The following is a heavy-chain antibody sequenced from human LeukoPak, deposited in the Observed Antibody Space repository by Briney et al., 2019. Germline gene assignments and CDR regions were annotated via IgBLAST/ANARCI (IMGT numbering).Heavy chain of an antibody. J-gene: IGHJ4*02. CDR1: GFTVSSNY. CDR3: AKSSGSHWGFDY. Sequence: AGGSLRLSCAASGFTVSSNYMSWVRQAPGKGLEWVSVFYSGGSTYCADSVKGRFTISRDSSKNTLYLQMNSLRAEDTAVYYCAKSSGSHWGFDYWGQGTLVTVSS. D-gene: IGHD1-26*01. V-gene: IGHV3-53*01. CDR2: FYSGGST.